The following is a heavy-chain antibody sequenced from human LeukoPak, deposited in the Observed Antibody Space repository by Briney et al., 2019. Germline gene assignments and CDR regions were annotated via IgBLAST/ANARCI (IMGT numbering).Heavy chain of an antibody. Sequence: GESLKISCQGSEYSFTSYWIGWVRQMPGKGLEWMGIIYPGDSDTRYSPSFQGQVTISADKSISTAYLQWSSLKASDTAMYYCARRPLGYSYGYGFDYWGQGTLVTVSS. V-gene: IGHV5-51*01. J-gene: IGHJ4*02. D-gene: IGHD5-18*01. CDR1: EYSFTSYW. CDR2: IYPGDSDT. CDR3: ARRPLGYSYGYGFDY.